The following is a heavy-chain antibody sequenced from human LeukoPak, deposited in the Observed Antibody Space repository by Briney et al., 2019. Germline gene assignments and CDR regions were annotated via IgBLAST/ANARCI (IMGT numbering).Heavy chain of an antibody. J-gene: IGHJ4*02. CDR2: INHSGST. V-gene: IGHV4-34*01. Sequence: ASETLSLTCAVYGGSFSGYYWSWIRQPPGKGLEWIGEINHSGSTNYNPSLKSRVTISVDTSKNQFSLKLSSVTAADTAVYYCARGRYYYDSSGYYYAFDYWGQGTLVTVSS. D-gene: IGHD3-22*01. CDR1: GGSFSGYY. CDR3: ARGRYYYDSSGYYYAFDY.